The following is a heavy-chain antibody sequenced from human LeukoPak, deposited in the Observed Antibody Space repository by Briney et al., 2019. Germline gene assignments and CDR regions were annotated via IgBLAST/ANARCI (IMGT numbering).Heavy chain of an antibody. CDR3: ARDQSPYCGGDCFGSRPSSAFDI. Sequence: GGSLRLSCAASGFTFSSYGMHWVRQAPGKGLEWVAVIWYDGSNKYYGDSVKGRFTISRDNSKNTLYLQMNSLRAEDTAVYYCARDQSPYCGGDCFGSRPSSAFDIWGQGTMVTVSS. V-gene: IGHV3-33*01. CDR2: IWYDGSNK. J-gene: IGHJ3*02. CDR1: GFTFSSYG. D-gene: IGHD2-21*02.